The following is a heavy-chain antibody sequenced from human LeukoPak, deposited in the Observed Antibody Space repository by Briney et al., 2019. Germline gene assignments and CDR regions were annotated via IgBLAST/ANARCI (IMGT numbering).Heavy chain of an antibody. CDR3: ATGLSGLSDTFDI. Sequence: PGGSLRHSCAASGFTFGDYGMTWVRQVPGKGPEWVSGIDWNGGRTGYADSVKGRFTISRDNAKNSLYLRMNSLRAEDTALYYCATGLSGLSDTFDIWGQGTMVCVSS. J-gene: IGHJ3*02. CDR1: GFTFGDYG. V-gene: IGHV3-20*04. CDR2: IDWNGGRT. D-gene: IGHD3-3*01.